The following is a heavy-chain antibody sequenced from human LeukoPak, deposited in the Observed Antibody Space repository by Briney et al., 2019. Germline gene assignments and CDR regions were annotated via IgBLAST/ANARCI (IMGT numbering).Heavy chain of an antibody. CDR1: GFTFDDYA. J-gene: IGHJ4*02. Sequence: PGGSLRLSCAASGFTFDDYAMHWVRQAPGKGLEWVSGISWNSGSIGYADSVKGRFTISRDNAKNSLYLQMNSLRAEDTALYYCAFSSVPESFFDYWGQGTLVTVSS. D-gene: IGHD1-14*01. CDR3: AFSSVPESFFDY. V-gene: IGHV3-9*01. CDR2: ISWNSGSI.